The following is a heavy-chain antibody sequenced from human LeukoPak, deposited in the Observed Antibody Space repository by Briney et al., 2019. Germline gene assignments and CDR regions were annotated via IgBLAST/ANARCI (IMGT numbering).Heavy chain of an antibody. CDR3: ARIAVAGRVNYYYYYMDV. Sequence: GESLKISCQGSGSSFTNYWIGWVRQLPGKGLEWMGIIYPGDSDNRYSPSFQGQVTISADKSISTAYLQWSSLKASDTAMYYCARIAVAGRVNYYYYYMDVWGKGTTVTISS. CDR1: GSSFTNYW. D-gene: IGHD6-19*01. J-gene: IGHJ6*03. V-gene: IGHV5-51*01. CDR2: IYPGDSDN.